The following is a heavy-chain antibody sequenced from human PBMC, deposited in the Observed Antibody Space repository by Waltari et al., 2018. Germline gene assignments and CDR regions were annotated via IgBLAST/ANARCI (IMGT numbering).Heavy chain of an antibody. Sequence: QVQLQESGPGLVKPSETLSLTCTVSGYSISSGYYWGWIRQPPGKGLEWIGSIYHSGSTYYNPSLKSRVTISADKSSSTAYLQWSSLKASDTAMYYCGVGLDCSGGSCYSGYYYGMDVWGQGTTVTVSS. CDR3: GVGLDCSGGSCYSGYYYGMDV. V-gene: IGHV4-38-2*02. J-gene: IGHJ6*02. CDR2: IYHSGST. D-gene: IGHD2-15*01. CDR1: GYSISSGYY.